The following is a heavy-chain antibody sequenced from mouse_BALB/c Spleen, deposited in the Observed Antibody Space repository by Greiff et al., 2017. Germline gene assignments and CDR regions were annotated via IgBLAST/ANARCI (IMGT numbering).Heavy chain of an antibody. Sequence: EVQVVESGGGLVQPGGSLKLSCAASGFTFSSYTMSWVRQTPEKRLEWVAYISNGGGSTYYPDTVKGRFTISRDNAKNTLYLQMSSLKSEDTAMYYCARKGYDVYYAMDYWGQGTSVTVSS. V-gene: IGHV5-12-2*01. CDR1: GFTFSSYT. CDR2: ISNGGGST. CDR3: ARKGYDVYYAMDY. J-gene: IGHJ4*01. D-gene: IGHD2-2*01.